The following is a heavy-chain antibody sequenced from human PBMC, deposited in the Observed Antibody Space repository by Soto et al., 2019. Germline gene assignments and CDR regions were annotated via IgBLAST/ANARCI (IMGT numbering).Heavy chain of an antibody. J-gene: IGHJ6*02. V-gene: IGHV1-69*01. D-gene: IGHD3-3*01. Sequence: QVQLVQSGAEVKKPGSSVKVSCKASGGTFSSYAISWVRQAPGQGLEWMGGIIPIFGTANYAQKFQGRSTITADESTSTAYMELSSRISGDTAGYYCSRDEGPFWSGYPGYYYGMDFWGQGTTVTVSS. CDR2: IIPIFGTA. CDR1: GGTFSSYA. CDR3: SRDEGPFWSGYPGYYYGMDF.